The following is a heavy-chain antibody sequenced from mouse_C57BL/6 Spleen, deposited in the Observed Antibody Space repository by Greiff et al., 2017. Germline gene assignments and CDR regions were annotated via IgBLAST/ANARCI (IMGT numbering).Heavy chain of an antibody. CDR3: ARGRISVPYYFDY. CDR2: IHPNSGST. J-gene: IGHJ2*01. V-gene: IGHV1-64*01. D-gene: IGHD6-1*01. Sequence: QVQLQQPGAELVKPGASVKLSCKASGYTFTSYWMHWVKQRPGQGLEWIGMIHPNSGSTNYNEKFKSKATLTVDKSSSTAYMRLSSLTSEDSAVXYCARGRISVPYYFDYWGQGTTLTVSS. CDR1: GYTFTSYW.